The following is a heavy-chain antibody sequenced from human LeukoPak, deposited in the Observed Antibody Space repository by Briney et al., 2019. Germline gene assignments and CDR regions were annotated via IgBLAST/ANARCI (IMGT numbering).Heavy chain of an antibody. Sequence: GGSLRLSCAAPGFTFSSYGMHWVRQAPGKGLEWVAVIWYDGSNKCYADSVKGRFTISRDNSKNTLYLQMNSLRAADTAVYYCAKPNTGYCSGGSCKRAYYFDYWGQGTLVTVSS. CDR3: AKPNTGYCSGGSCKRAYYFDY. V-gene: IGHV3-33*06. CDR2: IWYDGSNK. CDR1: GFTFSSYG. D-gene: IGHD2-15*01. J-gene: IGHJ4*02.